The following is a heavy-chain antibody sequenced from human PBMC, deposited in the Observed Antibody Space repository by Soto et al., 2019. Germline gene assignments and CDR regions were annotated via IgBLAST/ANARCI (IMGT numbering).Heavy chain of an antibody. D-gene: IGHD6-6*01. Sequence: QVTLKESGPVLVNPTETLTLTCTVSGFSLSNARMGVSWIRQPPGKALEWLAHIFSNDEKSYSTSLKSRLTISKDTSKSQVVLTMTNMDPVDTATYYCARIHGRYSSSWGGAGYYYYYGMDVWGQGTTVTVSS. V-gene: IGHV2-26*01. CDR2: IFSNDEK. CDR3: ARIHGRYSSSWGGAGYYYYYGMDV. CDR1: GFSLSNARMG. J-gene: IGHJ6*02.